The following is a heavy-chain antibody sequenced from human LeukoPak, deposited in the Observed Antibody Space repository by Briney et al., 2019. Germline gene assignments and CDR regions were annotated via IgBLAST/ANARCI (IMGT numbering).Heavy chain of an antibody. J-gene: IGHJ4*02. CDR2: IIPIFGTA. CDR3: ARGYCSSTSCYDLGEYDY. D-gene: IGHD2-2*01. V-gene: IGHV1-69*05. Sequence: SVKVSCKASGGTFSSYAISWVRQAPGQGLEWMGGIIPIFGTANYAQKFQGRVTITTDESTSTAYMELSSLRSEDTAVYYCARGYCSSTSCYDLGEYDYWGQGTLVTVPS. CDR1: GGTFSSYA.